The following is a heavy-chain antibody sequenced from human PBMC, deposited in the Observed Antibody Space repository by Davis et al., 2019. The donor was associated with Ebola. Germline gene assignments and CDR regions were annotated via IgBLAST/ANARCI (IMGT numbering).Heavy chain of an antibody. CDR1: GGSISSYY. Sequence: MPSETLSLTCTVSGGSISSYYWSWIRQPPGKGLEWIGYIYYSGSTNYNPSLKSRVTISVDTSKNQFSLKLSSVTAADTAVYYCAREMGIAAAGTLWFDPWGQGTLVTVSS. CDR2: IYYSGST. V-gene: IGHV4-59*12. J-gene: IGHJ5*02. CDR3: AREMGIAAAGTLWFDP. D-gene: IGHD6-13*01.